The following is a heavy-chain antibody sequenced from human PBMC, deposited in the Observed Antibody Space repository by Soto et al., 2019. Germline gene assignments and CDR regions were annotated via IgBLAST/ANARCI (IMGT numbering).Heavy chain of an antibody. D-gene: IGHD3-22*01. V-gene: IGHV4-38-2*01. CDR1: GYSISSGYY. CDR3: ARAITVYDSSGYYPRMGAFDI. J-gene: IGHJ3*02. Sequence: TLSLTCAVSGYSISSGYYWGWIRQPPGKGLEWIGSIYHSGSTYYNPSLKSRVTISVDTSKNQFSLKLSSVTAADTAVYYCARAITVYDSSGYYPRMGAFDIWGQGTMVTVSS. CDR2: IYHSGST.